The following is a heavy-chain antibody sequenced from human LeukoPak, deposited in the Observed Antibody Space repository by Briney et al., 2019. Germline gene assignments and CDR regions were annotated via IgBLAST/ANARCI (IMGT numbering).Heavy chain of an antibody. CDR1: GGSTSSDSYY. CDR2: IYTSGST. CDR3: ARELWFGEPFFDY. D-gene: IGHD3-10*01. V-gene: IGHV4-61*02. J-gene: IGHJ4*02. Sequence: SETLSLTCTVSGGSTSSDSYYWSWIRQTAGKGLEWIGRIYTSGSTNYNPSLKSRVTMSVDTSKNQFSLKLSSVTAADTAVYYCARELWFGEPFFDYWGQGILVTVSS.